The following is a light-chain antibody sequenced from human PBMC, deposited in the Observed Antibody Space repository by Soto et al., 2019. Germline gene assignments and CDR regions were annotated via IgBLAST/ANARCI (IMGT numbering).Light chain of an antibody. J-gene: IGKJ3*01. Sequence: EIVMTQSPATLSLSPGEWATLTCRASESVSTNLAWYQQKPGQAPRLLMFGASTRATGIPARFRGSGSGTEFTLTISNLQSEDFALYYCQQYNDWPRGVTFGPGTKVDIK. CDR3: QQYNDWPRGVT. V-gene: IGKV3-15*01. CDR1: ESVSTN. CDR2: GAS.